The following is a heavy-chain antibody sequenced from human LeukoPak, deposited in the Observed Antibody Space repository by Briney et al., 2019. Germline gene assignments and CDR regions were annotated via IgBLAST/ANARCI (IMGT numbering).Heavy chain of an antibody. CDR3: AREEYYYGSVDY. D-gene: IGHD3-10*01. J-gene: IGHJ4*02. Sequence: PSETLSLTCTVSGGSISSSPYYWGWIRQPPGKGLEWIGSIYYSGTTHYNPSLESRVTISVDTSKNQFSLKLSSVTAADTAVYYYAREEYYYGSVDYWGQGTLVTVSS. V-gene: IGHV4-39*07. CDR2: IYYSGTT. CDR1: GGSISSSPYY.